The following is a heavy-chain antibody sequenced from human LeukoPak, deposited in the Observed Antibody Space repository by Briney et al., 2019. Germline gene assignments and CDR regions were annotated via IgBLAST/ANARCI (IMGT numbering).Heavy chain of an antibody. V-gene: IGHV3-66*01. J-gene: IGHJ6*02. CDR2: IYSGGST. CDR3: ARDRGGLLWSGYYYHGMDV. CDR1: GFTVSSNY. Sequence: GGSLRLSCAASGFTVSSNYMSWVRQAPGKWLEWVSVIYSGGSTYYADSVKGRFTIPRDNSKNTLYLQMNSLRAEDTAVYYCARDRGGLLWSGYYYHGMDVWGQGTTVTVSS. D-gene: IGHD3-10*01.